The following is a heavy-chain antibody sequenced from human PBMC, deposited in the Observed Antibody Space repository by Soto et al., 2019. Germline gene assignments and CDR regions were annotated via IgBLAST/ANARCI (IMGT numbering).Heavy chain of an antibody. V-gene: IGHV3-23*01. CDR2: ISGSGGST. Sequence: GGSLRLSCAASGFTFSSYAMSWVRQAPGKGLEWVSAISGSGGSTYYADSVKGRFTISRDNSKNTLYLQMNSLRAEDTAVYYCAKGVAARLVVSMITFGGDSYFDYWGQGTLVTVSS. J-gene: IGHJ4*02. D-gene: IGHD3-16*01. CDR1: GFTFSSYA. CDR3: AKGVAARLVVSMITFGGDSYFDY.